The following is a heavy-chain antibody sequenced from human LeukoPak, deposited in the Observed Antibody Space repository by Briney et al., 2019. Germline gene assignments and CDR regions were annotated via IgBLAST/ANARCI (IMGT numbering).Heavy chain of an antibody. V-gene: IGHV3-30*04. CDR3: AREEDGDYYYYDGMDV. CDR2: ISFDGSNK. D-gene: IGHD4-17*01. CDR1: GFTFSSYA. Sequence: GGSLRLSCAASGFTFSSYAMHWVRQAPGKGLEWVAVISFDGSNKYYADSVKGRFTISRDNSKNTLYLQMNGLRAEDTAVYYCAREEDGDYYYYDGMDVWGQGTTVTVSS. J-gene: IGHJ6*02.